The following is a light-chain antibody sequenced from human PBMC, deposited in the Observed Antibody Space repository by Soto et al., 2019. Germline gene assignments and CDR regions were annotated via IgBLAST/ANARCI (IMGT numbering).Light chain of an antibody. J-gene: IGKJ1*01. Sequence: DIKMTQSPSSLSTSVGDRVTITCRASQSISTYLNWYQQNVGKAPKLLIYTASSLQSGVPSRFSGSGSGTDFTLTISNLQPEDFATYYCQQVYSTPPSTFGQGTRVEIK. CDR1: QSISTY. V-gene: IGKV1-39*01. CDR2: TAS. CDR3: QQVYSTPPST.